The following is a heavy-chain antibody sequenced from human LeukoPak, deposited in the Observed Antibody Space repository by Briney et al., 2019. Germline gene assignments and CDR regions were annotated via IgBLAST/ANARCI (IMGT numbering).Heavy chain of an antibody. CDR2: IIPIFGTA. J-gene: IGHJ5*02. V-gene: IGHV1-69*05. CDR3: ARGRYCSSSSCYIANWFDP. CDR1: GGTFSSYA. Sequence: ASVKVSCKASGGTFSSYAISWVRQAPGQGLEWMGGIIPIFGTANYAQKFQGRVTITRNTSISTVYMELSSLRSEDTAVYYCARGRYCSSSSCYIANWFDPWGQGTLVTVSS. D-gene: IGHD2-2*02.